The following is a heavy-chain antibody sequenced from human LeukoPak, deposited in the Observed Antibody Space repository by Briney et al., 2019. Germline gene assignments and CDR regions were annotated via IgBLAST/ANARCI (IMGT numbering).Heavy chain of an antibody. CDR3: ARFDLHWGYFDY. V-gene: IGHV1-2*02. D-gene: IGHD7-27*01. J-gene: IGHJ4*02. CDR1: GYTFTSYY. Sequence: ASVKVSCKASGYTFTSYYMHWVRQAPGQGLEWMGWINPNSGGTNYAQKFQGRVTMTRDTSISTAYMELSRLRSDDTAVYYCARFDLHWGYFDYWGQGTLVTVSS. CDR2: INPNSGGT.